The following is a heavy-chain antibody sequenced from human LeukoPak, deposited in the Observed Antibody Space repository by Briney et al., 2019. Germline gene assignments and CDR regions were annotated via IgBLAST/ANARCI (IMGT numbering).Heavy chain of an antibody. CDR2: INSRGITM. CDR1: GFTFSSYA. D-gene: IGHD4-23*01. J-gene: IGHJ4*02. CDR3: ARDTGGNSGGIDY. Sequence: GGSLRLSCAASGFTFSSYAVTWVRQAPGKGLEWVSYINSRGITMFYADFVKGRFTISRDNARNSLYLQMNSLRAEDTAVYYCARDTGGNSGGIDYWGQGTLVTVSS. V-gene: IGHV3-48*03.